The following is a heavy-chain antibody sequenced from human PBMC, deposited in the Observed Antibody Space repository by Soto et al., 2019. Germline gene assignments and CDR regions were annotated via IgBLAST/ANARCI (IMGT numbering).Heavy chain of an antibody. Sequence: QVQLVESGGGVVQPGRSLRLSCAASGFTFSSYGMHWVRQAPGKGLAWGAVISYDGSNKYYADSVKGRFTISRDNSKNALYLQMNSLRAEDTAVYYCAKTVDTAMVTGHNYYYGMDVWGQGTTVTVSS. D-gene: IGHD5-18*01. V-gene: IGHV3-30*18. CDR1: GFTFSSYG. CDR3: AKTVDTAMVTGHNYYYGMDV. CDR2: ISYDGSNK. J-gene: IGHJ6*02.